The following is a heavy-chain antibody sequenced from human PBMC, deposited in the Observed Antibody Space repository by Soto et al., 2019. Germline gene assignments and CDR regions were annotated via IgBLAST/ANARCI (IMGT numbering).Heavy chain of an antibody. D-gene: IGHD3-22*01. V-gene: IGHV4-30-4*01. J-gene: IGHJ4*02. Sequence: QVQLQESGPGLVKPSQTLSLSCTVSGDSISSPHYYWTWVRQPPGKGLEWVGYIYYTGNNFYNPALQSRIAMSVDPSTNQFSLNLASVTAADTAVYYCAREPKQNYDASTWNGGFESWGPGTLVTVSS. CDR1: GDSISSPHYY. CDR3: AREPKQNYDASTWNGGFES. CDR2: IYYTGNN.